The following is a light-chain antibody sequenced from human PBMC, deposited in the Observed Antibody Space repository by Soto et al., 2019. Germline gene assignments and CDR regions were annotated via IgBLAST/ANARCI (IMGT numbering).Light chain of an antibody. CDR3: QQSYSTPRA. CDR1: QSIRKY. J-gene: IGKJ3*01. Sequence: DIQMTQSPSSLSASVGDRVIIPCRASQSIRKYLNWYQHKPGKVPTLLIYAASSLQSGVPSRFSGSGSGTDFTLTISSLQPEDFATYFCQQSYSTPRAFGPGTKVDIK. CDR2: AAS. V-gene: IGKV1-39*01.